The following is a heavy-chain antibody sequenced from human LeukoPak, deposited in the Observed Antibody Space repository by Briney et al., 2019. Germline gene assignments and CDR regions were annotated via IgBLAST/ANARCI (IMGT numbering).Heavy chain of an antibody. CDR1: GDSISISSYY. CDR3: ARSIAVAGIS. CDR2: IHYSGST. V-gene: IGHV4-39*01. J-gene: IGHJ4*02. Sequence: SETLSLTCTVSGDSISISSYYWDWIRQPPAKGLEWIGSIHYSGSTYYNLSLKSRVTISVDTSKNQFSLKLSSVTAADTAVYYCARSIAVAGISWGQGTLVTVSS. D-gene: IGHD6-19*01.